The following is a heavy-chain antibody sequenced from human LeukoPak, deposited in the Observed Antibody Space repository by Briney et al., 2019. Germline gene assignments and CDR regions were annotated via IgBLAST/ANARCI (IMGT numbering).Heavy chain of an antibody. Sequence: QPGGSLRLSCAASGFSLRSSEMKWVRQPPGEGPEWVAHINIADNVEYYTDSGRGRFTMSRDNAKHLLYLQMNSLRDEDTAVYYCARDTVNGPFVISLDLWGQGVLVTVSS. CDR1: GFSLRSSE. CDR2: INIADNVE. D-gene: IGHD2-8*01. J-gene: IGHJ5*02. V-gene: IGHV3-48*03. CDR3: ARDTVNGPFVISLDL.